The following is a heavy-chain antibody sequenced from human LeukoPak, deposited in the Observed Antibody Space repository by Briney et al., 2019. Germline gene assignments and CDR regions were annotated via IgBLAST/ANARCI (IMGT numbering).Heavy chain of an antibody. J-gene: IGHJ4*02. D-gene: IGHD3-22*01. CDR1: GFTFSSYA. V-gene: IGHV3-30*04. CDR3: ARGLRGYYDSSGYYYPPLDY. CDR2: ISYDGSNK. Sequence: PGRSLRLSCAASGFTFSSYAMHWVRQAPGKGLEWVAVISYDGSNKYYADSVKGRFTISRDNSKNTLYLQMNSLRAEDTAVYYCARGLRGYYDSSGYYYPPLDYWGQGTLVTVSS.